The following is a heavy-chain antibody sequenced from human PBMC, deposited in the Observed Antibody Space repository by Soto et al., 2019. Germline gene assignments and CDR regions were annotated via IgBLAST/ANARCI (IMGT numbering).Heavy chain of an antibody. CDR1: GLTFSGHW. J-gene: IGHJ4*02. CDR3: TSRPSGMTYHAVFDF. D-gene: IGHD2-21*02. CDR2: IKPDGSET. Sequence: GGSLRLSCAASGLTFSGHWMTWVRQTPGEGLQWVAAIKPDGSETFYVDSVKGRFTISRDNARDSLFLQMDSLRAEDTAVYYCTSRPSGMTYHAVFDFWGQGTLVTVSS. V-gene: IGHV3-7*03.